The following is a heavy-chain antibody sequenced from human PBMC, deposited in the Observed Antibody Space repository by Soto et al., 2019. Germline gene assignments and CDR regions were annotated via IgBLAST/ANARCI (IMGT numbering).Heavy chain of an antibody. V-gene: IGHV1-69*06. CDR2: IIPIFGTA. D-gene: IGHD3-22*01. CDR3: ARAGDHYYDSSGYYYVPYYFDY. J-gene: IGHJ4*02. Sequence: GASVKVSCKASGYTFTSYCISWVLQAPGEGLEWMGGIIPIFGTANYAQKFQGRVTITADKSTSTAYMELSSLRSEDTAVYYCARAGDHYYDSSGYYYVPYYFDYWGQGTLVTVSS. CDR1: GYTFTSYC.